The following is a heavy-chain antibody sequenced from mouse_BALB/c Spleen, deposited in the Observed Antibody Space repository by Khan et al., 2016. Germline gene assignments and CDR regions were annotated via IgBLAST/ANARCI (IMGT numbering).Heavy chain of an antibody. Sequence: EVQLQESGPGLVKPSQSLSLTCTVTGFSITSDYAWNWIRQFPGNKLEWMGYISYSGSTSYNPSLKSRISLTRDTSKNQCFLQLKSVTTEDTATDYCAGANWDLFYAMDYWGQGTSVTVSS. CDR3: AGANWDLFYAMDY. J-gene: IGHJ4*01. CDR1: GFSITSDYA. V-gene: IGHV3-2*02. D-gene: IGHD4-1*01. CDR2: ISYSGST.